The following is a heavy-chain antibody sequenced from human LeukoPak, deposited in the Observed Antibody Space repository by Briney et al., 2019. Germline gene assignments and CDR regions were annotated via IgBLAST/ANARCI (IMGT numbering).Heavy chain of an antibody. CDR1: GFTVISNY. J-gene: IGHJ4*02. V-gene: IGHV3-21*01. CDR3: ARTPPGGWYGSLDY. Sequence: GGSLRLSCAASGFTVISNYMSWVRQAPGKGLEWVSLISSSSSSIFYADSVKGRFTISRDSAKNSLYLQMNSLRGEDTAVYYCARTPPGGWYGSLDYWGQGTLVTVSS. CDR2: ISSSSSSI. D-gene: IGHD6-19*01.